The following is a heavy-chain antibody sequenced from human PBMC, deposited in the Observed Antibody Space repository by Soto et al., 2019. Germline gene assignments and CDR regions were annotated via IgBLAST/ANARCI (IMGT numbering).Heavy chain of an antibody. CDR2: ISAYNGNT. CDR1: GYTFTSYG. Sequence: QVQLVQSGAEVKKPGASVKVSCKASGYTFTSYGISWVRQAPGQGLEWMGWISAYNGNTNYAQKLQGRVTMTTDTSTRTADVELRSLGSEATAVYYCARDYADSPRYYYYGMDVWGQGTTVTVSS. CDR3: ARDYADSPRYYYYGMDV. D-gene: IGHD3-16*01. V-gene: IGHV1-18*01. J-gene: IGHJ6*02.